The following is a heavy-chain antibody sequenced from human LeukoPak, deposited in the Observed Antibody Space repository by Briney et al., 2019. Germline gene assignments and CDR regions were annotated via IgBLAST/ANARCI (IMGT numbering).Heavy chain of an antibody. CDR2: VSGSGGST. CDR3: AKDLDIVATITGN. D-gene: IGHD5-12*01. V-gene: IGHV3-23*01. Sequence: GGSLRLSCAASGFIVSSNYMSWVRQAPGKGLEWVSGVSGSGGSTYYADSVKGRFTISRDNSKNTLYLQMNSLRAEDTAVYYCAKDLDIVATITGNWGQGTLVTVSS. CDR1: GFIVSSNY. J-gene: IGHJ4*02.